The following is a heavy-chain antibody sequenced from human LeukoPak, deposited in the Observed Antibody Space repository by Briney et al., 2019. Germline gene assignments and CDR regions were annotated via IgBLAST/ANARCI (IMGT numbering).Heavy chain of an antibody. J-gene: IGHJ4*02. CDR2: IYPTDYDT. CDR3: ARYRADTPVVYFDF. Sequence: GEARKISCKGSRYYFNTYWMAWVRQMPGKGLEWMGIIYPTDYDTRYSPSFQGQVTISADRSISTAYLQWRSLKASDTAMYYCARYRADTPVVYFDFWGQGAQVTVSS. CDR1: RYYFNTYW. V-gene: IGHV5-51*01.